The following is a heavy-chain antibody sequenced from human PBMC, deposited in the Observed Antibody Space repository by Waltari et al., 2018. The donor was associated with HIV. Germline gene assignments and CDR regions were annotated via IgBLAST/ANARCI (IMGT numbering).Heavy chain of an antibody. CDR3: ATPSYDSSGYYSAGSEFDY. CDR1: GYTFTGYY. J-gene: IGHJ4*02. D-gene: IGHD3-22*01. CDR2: INPNSGGT. Sequence: QVQLVQSGAEVKKLGASVKVSCKASGYTFTGYYIHWVRQAPGQGLEWMGWINPNSGGTNYAQNVQGRVTMTRDTSISTAYMELSRLRSDDTAVYYCATPSYDSSGYYSAGSEFDYWGQGTLVTVSS. V-gene: IGHV1-2*02.